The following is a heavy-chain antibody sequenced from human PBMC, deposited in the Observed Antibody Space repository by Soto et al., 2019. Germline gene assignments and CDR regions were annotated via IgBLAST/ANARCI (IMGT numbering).Heavy chain of an antibody. Sequence: SENMSLTRTVSGGSIRSGGDYWSWIRQPPGKGLEWIGYIYYSGSTNYNPSLKSRVTISVDRSKNQFSLKLSSVTAADTAVYYCARGYGSGSYYNWGQGTLVTVSS. J-gene: IGHJ4*02. CDR3: ARGYGSGSYYN. D-gene: IGHD3-10*01. CDR2: IYYSGST. CDR1: GGSIRSGGDY. V-gene: IGHV4-61*08.